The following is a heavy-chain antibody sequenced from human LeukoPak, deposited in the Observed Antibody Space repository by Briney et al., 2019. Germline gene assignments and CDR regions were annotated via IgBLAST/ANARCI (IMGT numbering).Heavy chain of an antibody. J-gene: IGHJ6*03. CDR3: ARDRVDTAAMDV. Sequence: SETLSLTCTVSGGSISSGGYYWSWIRQHPGKGLEWIGYIYYSGSTYYNPCLKSRVTISVDTSKNQFSLKLSSVTAADTAVYYCARDRVDTAAMDVWGKGTTVTVSS. D-gene: IGHD5-18*01. CDR2: IYYSGST. CDR1: GGSISSGGYY. V-gene: IGHV4-31*03.